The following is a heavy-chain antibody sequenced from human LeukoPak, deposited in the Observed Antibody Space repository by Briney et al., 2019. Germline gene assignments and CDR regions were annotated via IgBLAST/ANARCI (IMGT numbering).Heavy chain of an antibody. D-gene: IGHD3-3*01. J-gene: IGHJ6*02. V-gene: IGHV1-8*01. CDR1: GYTFTSYD. CDR2: MNPNSGNT. Sequence: GASVKVSCKASGYTFTSYDINWVRQATGQGLEWMGWMNPNSGNTGYAQKFQGRVTMTRNTSKSTAYMELSSLRSEDTAVYYCARDPRGDFWSGYYPYYYYYGMDVWGQGTTVTVSS. CDR3: ARDPRGDFWSGYYPYYYYYGMDV.